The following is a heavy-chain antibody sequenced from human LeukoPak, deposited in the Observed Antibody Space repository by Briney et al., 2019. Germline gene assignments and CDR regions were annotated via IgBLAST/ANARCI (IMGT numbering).Heavy chain of an antibody. V-gene: IGHV3-23*01. Sequence: GGSLRLSCAASGFAFSSYAMSWVRQAPGKGLEWVSAISGSGGSTYYADSVKGRFTVSRDNSKNTLYLQMNSLRAEDTAVYYCAKDCSGGSCYSDYWGQGTLVTVSS. CDR1: GFAFSSYA. CDR3: AKDCSGGSCYSDY. CDR2: ISGSGGST. J-gene: IGHJ4*02. D-gene: IGHD2-15*01.